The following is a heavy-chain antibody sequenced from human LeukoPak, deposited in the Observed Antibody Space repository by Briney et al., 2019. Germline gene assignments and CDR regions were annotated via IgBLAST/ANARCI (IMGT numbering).Heavy chain of an antibody. V-gene: IGHV1-2*02. D-gene: IGHD3-22*01. CDR1: GYTFTGYY. CDR3: ARDPIDYYDSSGYWKSDNWFDP. Sequence: GASVKVSCKASGYTFTGYYMHWVRQAPGQGLEWMGRINPNSGGTNYAQKFQGRVTMTRDTSISTAYMELSRLRSDDTAVYYCARDPIDYYDSSGYWKSDNWFDPWGQGTLVTVSS. CDR2: INPNSGGT. J-gene: IGHJ5*02.